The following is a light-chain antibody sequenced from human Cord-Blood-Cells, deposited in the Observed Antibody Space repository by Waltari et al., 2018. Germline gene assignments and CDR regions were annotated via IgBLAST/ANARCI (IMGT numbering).Light chain of an antibody. CDR1: QSFLYSSNNKNY. Sequence: DIVMTQSPDSLAVSLGERATINCKSSQSFLYSSNNKNYLAWYQQKPGQPPKLLIYWASTLESGVPDRFSGSGSGTDFTLTISSLQAEDVAVYYCQQYDSTPYTFGQGTKLEIK. CDR3: QQYDSTPYT. J-gene: IGKJ2*01. V-gene: IGKV4-1*01. CDR2: WAS.